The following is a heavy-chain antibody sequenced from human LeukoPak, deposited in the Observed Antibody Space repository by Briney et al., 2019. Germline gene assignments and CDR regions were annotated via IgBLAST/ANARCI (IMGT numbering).Heavy chain of an antibody. J-gene: IGHJ4*02. CDR3: AKGQLRYFDWLSGGDY. Sequence: GGSLRLSCAASGFTFSSYAMSWVRQAPGKGLEWVSAISGSGGSTYYADSVKGRFTISRDNSKNTLYLQMNSLRAEDTAVYYCAKGQLRYFDWLSGGDYWGQGTLVTVSS. CDR1: GFTFSSYA. V-gene: IGHV3-23*01. D-gene: IGHD3-9*01. CDR2: ISGSGGST.